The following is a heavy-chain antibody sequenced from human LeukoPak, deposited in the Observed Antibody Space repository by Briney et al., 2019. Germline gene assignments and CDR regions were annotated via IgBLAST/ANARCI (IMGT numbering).Heavy chain of an antibody. CDR1: GFTFSSYW. CDR2: INHNGNVN. Sequence: GGSLRLSCAASGFTFSSYWVNWARQAPGRGLEWVASINHNGNVNYYVDSVKGRFTISRDNAKNSLYLQMSNLRAEDTAVYFCARGGGLDVWGQGATVTVSS. J-gene: IGHJ6*02. V-gene: IGHV3-7*03. D-gene: IGHD3-16*01. CDR3: ARGGGLDV.